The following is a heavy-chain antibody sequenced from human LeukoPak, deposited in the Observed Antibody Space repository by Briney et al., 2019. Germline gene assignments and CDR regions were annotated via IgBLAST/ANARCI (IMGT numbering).Heavy chain of an antibody. CDR3: ARETYYDFWSGYRGSTKKGWFYP. J-gene: IGHJ5*02. D-gene: IGHD3-3*01. V-gene: IGHV4-59*01. CDR2: IYYSGST. Sequence: PSETLSLSCTVSGGSISSYYWSCIRQPPGKGLEWIGYIYYSGSTNYNPSLKSRVTISVDTSKNQFSLKLSSVTAADTAVYYCARETYYDFWSGYRGSTKKGWFYPCGQGTLVTVSS. CDR1: GGSISSYY.